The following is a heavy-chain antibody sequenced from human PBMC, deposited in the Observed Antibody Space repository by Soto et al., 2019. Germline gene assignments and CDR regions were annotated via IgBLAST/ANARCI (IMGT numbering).Heavy chain of an antibody. D-gene: IGHD6-19*01. CDR1: GFSLTSTAVG. CDR3: AHGSGCLSDY. V-gene: IGHV2-5*02. Sequence: QITLKESGPTLVKPTQTLTLTCSFSGFSLTSTAVGVNWIRQPPGKALEWLALIYWDDDNHFSPSLKSRLSATKDTSTNQVVLTMTNMEPVDTATYYCAHGSGCLSDYWCQGILVTVSS. J-gene: IGHJ4*02. CDR2: IYWDDDN.